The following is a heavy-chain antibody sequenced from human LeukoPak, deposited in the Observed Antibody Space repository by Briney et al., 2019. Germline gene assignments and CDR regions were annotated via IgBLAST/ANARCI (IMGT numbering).Heavy chain of an antibody. CDR2: ISSSSSYI. Sequence: GGSLRLSCAASGFTFSSYAMNWVRQAPRKGLEWVSSISSSSSYIYYADSVKGRFTISRDNAKNSLHLQMNSLRAEDTAVYYCARSKLFSLLVVPLDYWGQGTLVTVSS. D-gene: IGHD2-2*01. CDR1: GFTFSSYA. J-gene: IGHJ4*02. CDR3: ARSKLFSLLVVPLDY. V-gene: IGHV3-21*01.